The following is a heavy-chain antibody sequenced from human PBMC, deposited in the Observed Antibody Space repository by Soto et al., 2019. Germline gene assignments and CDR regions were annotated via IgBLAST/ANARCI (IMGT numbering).Heavy chain of an antibody. J-gene: IGHJ6*02. D-gene: IGHD6-6*01. CDR1: GGSISGYY. CDR2: IYYSGST. CDR3: ARVRLLHSSSSDYYYGMDV. V-gene: IGHV4-59*01. Sequence: SETLSLTCRVSGGSISGYYWILILQPPGKGLEWIGYIYYSGSTNYNPSLKSRVTISVDTSKNQFSLKLSSVTAADTAVYYCARVRLLHSSSSDYYYGMDVWGQGTTVTVSS.